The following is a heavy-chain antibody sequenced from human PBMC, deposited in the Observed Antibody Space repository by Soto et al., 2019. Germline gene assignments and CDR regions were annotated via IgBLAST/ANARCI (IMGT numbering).Heavy chain of an antibody. D-gene: IGHD3-22*01. J-gene: IGHJ4*02. CDR2: IWYDGSNK. Sequence: QVQLVESGGGVVQSGRSLRLSCAASGFTFSSYGMHWVRQAPGKGLEWVAVIWYDGSNKYYADSVKGRFTISRDNSKNTLYLQMNSLRAEDTAVYYCAGSSGYYFFDYWGQGTLVTVSS. CDR1: GFTFSSYG. V-gene: IGHV3-33*01. CDR3: AGSSGYYFFDY.